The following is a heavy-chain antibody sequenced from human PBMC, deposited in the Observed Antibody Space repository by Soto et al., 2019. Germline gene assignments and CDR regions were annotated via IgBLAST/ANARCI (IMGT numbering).Heavy chain of an antibody. V-gene: IGHV4-59*01. Sequence: QVQLQESGPGLVKPSETLSLTCTVSGGSISSYYWSWIRQPPGKGLEWIGYIYYSGSTNYNPSLKSRVTISVDTSKNQFSLKLSSVTAADTAVYYCARDSSVLRDYYYYGMDVWGQGTTVTVSS. CDR3: ARDSSVLRDYYYYGMDV. J-gene: IGHJ6*02. D-gene: IGHD6-19*01. CDR2: IYYSGST. CDR1: GGSISSYY.